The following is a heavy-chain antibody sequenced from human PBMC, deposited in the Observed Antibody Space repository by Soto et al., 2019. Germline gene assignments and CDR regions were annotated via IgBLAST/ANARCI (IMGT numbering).Heavy chain of an antibody. CDR3: ARRSVHGSGSYSDYYYYYMDV. J-gene: IGHJ6*03. CDR1: GGSISSYY. CDR2: IYYSGST. Sequence: SETLSLTCTVSGGSISSYYWSWIRQPPGKGLEWIGYIYYSGSTNYNPSLKSRVTISVDTSKNQFSLKLSSVTAADTAVYYCARRSVHGSGSYSDYYYYYMDVWGKGTTVTVSS. D-gene: IGHD3-10*01. V-gene: IGHV4-59*08.